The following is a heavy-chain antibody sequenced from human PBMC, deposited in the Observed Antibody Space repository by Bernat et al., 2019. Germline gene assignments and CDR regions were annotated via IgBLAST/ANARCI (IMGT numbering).Heavy chain of an antibody. D-gene: IGHD1-14*01. CDR2: IWYDGSNK. CDR3: AREGPKMTTHYYYGMDV. V-gene: IGHV3-33*01. J-gene: IGHJ6*02. CDR1: GFAFSNYG. Sequence: QVQLVESGGDVVQAGRSLRLSCTASGFAFSNYGMHWVRQTPDKGLEWVAVIWYDGSNKYYADSVKGRFTISRDNSKNTLYLQMNSLRAEDTAVYYCAREGPKMTTHYYYGMDVWGQGTTVTVSS.